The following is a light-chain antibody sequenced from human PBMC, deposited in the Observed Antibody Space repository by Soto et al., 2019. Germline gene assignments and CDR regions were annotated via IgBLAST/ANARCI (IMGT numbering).Light chain of an antibody. J-gene: IGKJ2*01. V-gene: IGKV3-11*01. CDR2: DAS. CDR3: QQRSNWPPYT. Sequence: EIVLTQSPATLSLSPGERATLSCRASQSVSSYLAWYQQKPGQAPRLLIYDASPRATGIPARFSGSGSGTDLTLTISSLEPEDIAVDYCQQRSNWPPYTFGQGTKLEIK. CDR1: QSVSSY.